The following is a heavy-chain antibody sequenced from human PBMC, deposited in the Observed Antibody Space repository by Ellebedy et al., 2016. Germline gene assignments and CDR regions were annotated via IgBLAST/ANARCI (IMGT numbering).Heavy chain of an antibody. D-gene: IGHD3-10*01. CDR2: IYYSGST. J-gene: IGHJ6*02. CDR3: AVMVRGYGMDV. Sequence: SETLSLXXTVSGGSISSGDYYWSWIRQPPGKGLEWIGYIYYSGSTYYNPSLKSRVTISVDTSKNQFSLKLSSVTAADTAVYYCAVMVRGYGMDVWGQGTTVTVSS. V-gene: IGHV4-30-4*01. CDR1: GGSISSGDYY.